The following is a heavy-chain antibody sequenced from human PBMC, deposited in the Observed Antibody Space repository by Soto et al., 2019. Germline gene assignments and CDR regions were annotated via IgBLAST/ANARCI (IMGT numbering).Heavy chain of an antibody. CDR3: ARERGYCSSTSCYNDYNWFDP. CDR2: VYYGGST. CDR1: GGSISSGGYY. V-gene: IGHV4-31*03. J-gene: IGHJ5*02. Sequence: SETLSLTCTVSGGSISSGGYYWSWIRQHPWKGLEWIGYVYYGGSTYYNPSLKSRVTISVDTSKNQFSLKLSSVTAADTAVYYCARERGYCSSTSCYNDYNWFDPWGQGXLVTVYS. D-gene: IGHD2-2*02.